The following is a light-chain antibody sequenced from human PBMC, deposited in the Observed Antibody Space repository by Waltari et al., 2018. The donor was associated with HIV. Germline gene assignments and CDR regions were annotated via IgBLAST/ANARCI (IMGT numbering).Light chain of an antibody. CDR2: NTD. V-gene: IGLV7-43*01. CDR3: VIYYGGSWV. CDR1: TGTVTSLNY. Sequence: QTLVTQEPSLTVSPGGTVTLPCSSSTGTVTSLNYPSWFQHKPGQAPRSLISNTDNRHSWTPDRFSGSLPGGKAALTLSGVQPEDEADYYCVIYYGGSWVFGGGTRLTVL. J-gene: IGLJ3*02.